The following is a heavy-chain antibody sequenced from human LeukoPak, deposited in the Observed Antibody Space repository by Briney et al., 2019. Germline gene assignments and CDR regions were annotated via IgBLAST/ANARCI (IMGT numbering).Heavy chain of an antibody. CDR1: GFIINNYW. D-gene: IGHD1-26*01. J-gene: IGHJ3*02. CDR3: ARGGTYSYDAFHI. Sequence: GGSLRLSCAASGFIINNYWMHWVRQAPGKGLVWVSGISGAGSTTYYADSVKGRFTISRDNAKNTLYLQMNSLRAEDTAVYYCARGGTYSYDAFHIWGQGTMVTVSS. V-gene: IGHV3-74*01. CDR2: ISGAGSTT.